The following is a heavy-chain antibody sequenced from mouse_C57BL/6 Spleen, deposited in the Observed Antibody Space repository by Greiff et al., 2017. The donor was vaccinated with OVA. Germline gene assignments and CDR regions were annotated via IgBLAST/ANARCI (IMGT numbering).Heavy chain of an antibody. CDR2: IRNKANGYTT. CDR3: ARYGYWDAMDY. D-gene: IGHD2-3*01. CDR1: GFTFTDYY. V-gene: IGHV7-3*01. J-gene: IGHJ4*01. Sequence: EVMLVESGGGLVQPGGSLSLSCAASGFTFTDYYMSWVRQPPGKALEWLGFIRNKANGYTTEYSASVKGRFTISRDNSQSILYLQMNALRAEDSATYDCARYGYWDAMDYWGQGTSVTVSS.